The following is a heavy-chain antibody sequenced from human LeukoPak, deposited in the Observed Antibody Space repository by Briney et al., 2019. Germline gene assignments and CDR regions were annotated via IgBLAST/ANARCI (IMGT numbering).Heavy chain of an antibody. CDR2: IYYSGST. V-gene: IGHV4-59*08. CDR1: GGSISSYY. J-gene: IGHJ4*02. CDR3: ARGDTYGASDY. Sequence: SETLSLTCTVSGGSISSYYWSWIRQPPGKGLEWIGYIYYSGSTYYNLSLKSRVTISVDTSKNQFSLKLSSVTAADTAVYYCARGDTYGASDYWGQGTLVTVSS. D-gene: IGHD4-17*01.